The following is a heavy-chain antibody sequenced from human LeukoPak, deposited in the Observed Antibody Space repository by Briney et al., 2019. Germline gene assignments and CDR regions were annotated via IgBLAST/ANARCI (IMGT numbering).Heavy chain of an antibody. CDR1: GGSISSYY. V-gene: IGHV4-59*08. Sequence: SETLSLTCTVSGGSISSYYWSWIRQPPGKGLEWIGYIYYGGSTNYNPSLKGRVTISVDTSKNQFSLKLSSVTAADTAVYYCARRGYDSSGYYSDYWGQGTLVTVSS. J-gene: IGHJ4*02. CDR3: ARRGYDSSGYYSDY. D-gene: IGHD3-22*01. CDR2: IYYGGST.